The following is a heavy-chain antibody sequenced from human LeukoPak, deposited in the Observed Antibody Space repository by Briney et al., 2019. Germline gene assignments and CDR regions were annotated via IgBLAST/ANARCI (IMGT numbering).Heavy chain of an antibody. CDR3: AEGTEGYYMDV. V-gene: IGHV4-38-2*02. Sequence: SETLSLTCTVSGYSISSGYYWGWIRQPPGKGLEWIGSIYHSGSTYYNPSLKSRVTISVDTSKNQFSLKLSSVTAADTAVYYCAEGTEGYYMDVWGKGTTVTVSS. J-gene: IGHJ6*03. CDR2: IYHSGST. D-gene: IGHD1-1*01. CDR1: GYSISSGYY.